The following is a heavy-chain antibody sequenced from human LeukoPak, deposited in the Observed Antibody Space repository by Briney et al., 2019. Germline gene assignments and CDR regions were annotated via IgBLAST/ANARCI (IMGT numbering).Heavy chain of an antibody. V-gene: IGHV3-21*01. Sequence: PGGSLRLSCAASGFTFSSYSMNWVRQAPGKGLEWVSSISSSSSYIYYADSVKGRFTISRDNAKNSLYLQMNSLRAEDTAVYYCASLSFSTIVVVSGVPDYWGQGTLVTVSS. D-gene: IGHD3-22*01. J-gene: IGHJ4*02. CDR3: ASLSFSTIVVVSGVPDY. CDR1: GFTFSSYS. CDR2: ISSSSSYI.